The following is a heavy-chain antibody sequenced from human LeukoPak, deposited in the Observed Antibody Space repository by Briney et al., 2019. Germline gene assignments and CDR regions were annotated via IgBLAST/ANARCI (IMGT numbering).Heavy chain of an antibody. V-gene: IGHV4-34*01. D-gene: IGHD3-10*01. CDR3: ARSRGRGSYGSGSYYPFDY. CDR1: GGSFSGHY. J-gene: IGHJ4*02. CDR2: INHSGST. Sequence: SETLSLTCAVYGGSFSGHYWSWIRQPPGKGLEWIGEINHSGSTNYNPSLKSRVTISVDTSKNQFSLKLSSVTAADTAVYYCARSRGRGSYGSGSYYPFDYWGQGTLVTVSS.